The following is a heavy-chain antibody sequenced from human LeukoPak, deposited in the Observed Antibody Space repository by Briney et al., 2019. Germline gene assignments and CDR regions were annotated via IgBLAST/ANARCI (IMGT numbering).Heavy chain of an antibody. J-gene: IGHJ5*02. D-gene: IGHD2-2*01. CDR3: AKLTRGYCSSTACPNWFDP. Sequence: PGGSLRLSCAASGFTFSSYAMSWVRHAPGEGLEWVSAISDSGGTTYYADSVKGRFTISRDNSKSTLYLQMNSLRGEDTAVYYCAKLTRGYCSSTACPNWFDPWGQGTLVTVSS. CDR2: ISDSGGTT. CDR1: GFTFSSYA. V-gene: IGHV3-23*01.